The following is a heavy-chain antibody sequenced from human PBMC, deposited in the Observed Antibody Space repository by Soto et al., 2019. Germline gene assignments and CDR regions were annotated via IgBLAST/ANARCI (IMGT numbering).Heavy chain of an antibody. V-gene: IGHV5-51*01. CDR2: IYPGGSDT. D-gene: IGHD2-8*01. CDR3: ARLTCTNGVCYGYYYYYMDV. Sequence: HGESLKISCKGSGYSFTSYWIGWVRQMPGKGLEWMGIIYPGGSDTRYSPSFQGQVTISADKSISTAYLQWSSLKASDTAMYYCARLTCTNGVCYGYYYYYMDVWGKGTTVTVSS. J-gene: IGHJ6*03. CDR1: GYSFTSYW.